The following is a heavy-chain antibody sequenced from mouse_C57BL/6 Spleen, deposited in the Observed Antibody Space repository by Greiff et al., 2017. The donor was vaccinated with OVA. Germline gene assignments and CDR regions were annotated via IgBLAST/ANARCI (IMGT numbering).Heavy chain of an antibody. V-gene: IGHV1-82*01. J-gene: IGHJ4*01. CDR1: GYAFSSSW. D-gene: IGHD4-1*01. CDR2: IYPGDGDT. CDR3: ARELGAMDY. Sequence: VQLQQSGPELVKPGASVKISCKASGYAFSSSWMNWVKQRPGKGLEWIGRIYPGDGDTNYNGKFKGKATLTADKSSSTAYMQRSSLTSEDSAVYFCARELGAMDYWGQGTSVTVSS.